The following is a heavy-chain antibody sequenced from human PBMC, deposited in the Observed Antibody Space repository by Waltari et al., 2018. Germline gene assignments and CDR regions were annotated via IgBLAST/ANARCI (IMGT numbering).Heavy chain of an antibody. CDR2: TYYRSKWYN. CDR3: ARDLGYSSGWTYYYGMDV. J-gene: IGHJ6*02. V-gene: IGHV6-1*01. D-gene: IGHD6-19*01. CDR1: GDSGSRNRAA. Sequence: QVQLQQSGPGLVKPSQTLPLTCAISGDSGSRNRAAWNWIRQSTSKRLEWLGRTYYRSKWYNDYAVSVKSRRTINPDTSKNQFSLQLNSVTPEDTAVYYCARDLGYSSGWTYYYGMDVWGQGTTVTVSS.